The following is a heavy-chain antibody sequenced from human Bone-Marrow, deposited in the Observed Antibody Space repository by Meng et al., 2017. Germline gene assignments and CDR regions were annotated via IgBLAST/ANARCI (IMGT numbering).Heavy chain of an antibody. D-gene: IGHD2-2*01. CDR2: INAVFGTT. J-gene: IGHJ4*02. Sequence: SVKVSCKALGGIFSNYVTGWVRQAPGQGLEWMGGINAVFGTTNYAQKCQDRVTITSDESTSTVYMELTRLTSEDTAVYFCARKAGNCISTTSYSLDYWGQGTLVTVSS. V-gene: IGHV1-69*13. CDR1: GGIFSNYV. CDR3: ARKAGNCISTTSYSLDY.